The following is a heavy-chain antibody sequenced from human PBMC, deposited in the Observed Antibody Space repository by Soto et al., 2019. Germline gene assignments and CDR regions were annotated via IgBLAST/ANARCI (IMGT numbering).Heavy chain of an antibody. CDR2: TYYSGNT. CDR3: ARSRTTGYVDV. V-gene: IGHV4-31*02. J-gene: IGHJ4*02. D-gene: IGHD4-17*01. CDR1: GGSISSGGYY. Sequence: PSETLSLTCTVSGGSISSGGYYWNWIRQHPGKGLEWIGYTYYSGNTYYNPSLNSRVTISADTSKSQFSLKLSSVTAADTAVYYCARSRTTGYVDVWGQGTLVTVSS.